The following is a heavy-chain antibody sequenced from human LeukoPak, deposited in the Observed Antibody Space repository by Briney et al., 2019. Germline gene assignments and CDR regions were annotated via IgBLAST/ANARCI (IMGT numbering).Heavy chain of an antibody. CDR3: ARDFRAARILPFDY. CDR2: INPNSGGT. J-gene: IGHJ4*02. Sequence: ASVKVSCKASGYTFTGYYMHWVRQAPGQGLEWMGWINPNSGGTNYAQKFQGRVTMTRDTSISTAYMELSRLRSDDTAVYYCARDFRAARILPFDYWGRGTLVTVSS. V-gene: IGHV1-2*02. CDR1: GYTFTGYY. D-gene: IGHD6-6*01.